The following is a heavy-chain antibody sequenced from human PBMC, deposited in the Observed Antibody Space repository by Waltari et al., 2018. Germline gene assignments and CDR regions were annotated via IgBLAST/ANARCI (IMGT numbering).Heavy chain of an antibody. CDR1: GGSFSGYY. CDR3: ARVTSPAMVTG. V-gene: IGHV4-34*01. Sequence: QVQLQQWGAGLLKPSETLSLTCAVYGGSFSGYYWSWIRQPPGKGLEWIGEINHSGSTNYNPSLKSRVTISVDTSKNQFSLKLSSVTAADTAVYYCARVTSPAMVTGWGQGTLVTVSS. D-gene: IGHD5-18*01. J-gene: IGHJ4*02. CDR2: INHSGST.